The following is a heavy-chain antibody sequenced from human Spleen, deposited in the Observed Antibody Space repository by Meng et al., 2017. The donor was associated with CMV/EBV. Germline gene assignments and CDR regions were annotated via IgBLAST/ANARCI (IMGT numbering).Heavy chain of an antibody. J-gene: IGHJ4*02. CDR2: IRTSNGNT. Sequence: YTFTNYGISWVRQAPGQGLEWMGWIRTSNGNTNSEQKLQGRLTMTTDTSTSTAYMELRGLRSDDTAVYYCARGYYDTLTGDTYNFDYWGPGTLVTVSS. CDR1: YTFTNYG. CDR3: ARGYYDTLTGDTYNFDY. V-gene: IGHV1-18*01. D-gene: IGHD3-9*01.